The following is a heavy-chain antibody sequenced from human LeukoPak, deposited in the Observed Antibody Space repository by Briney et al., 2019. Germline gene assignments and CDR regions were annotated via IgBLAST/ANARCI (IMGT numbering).Heavy chain of an antibody. V-gene: IGHV4-4*09. J-gene: IGHJ5*02. CDR2: IYTSGST. CDR3: AGHEYYSSSSRWFDP. CDR1: GGSISSYY. D-gene: IGHD6-6*01. Sequence: SETLSLTCTVPGGSISSYYWSWIRQPPGKGLEWIGNIYTSGSTNYNPSLKSRVTISVDASKNQFSLKLSAVTAADTAVYYCAGHEYYSSSSRWFDPWGQGTLVTVSS.